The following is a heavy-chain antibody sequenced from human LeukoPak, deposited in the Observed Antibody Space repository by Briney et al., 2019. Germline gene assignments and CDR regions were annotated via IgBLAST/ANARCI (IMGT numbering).Heavy chain of an antibody. CDR3: ARRGDYSNSNFDY. V-gene: IGHV4-59*08. CDR2: IYYSGST. Sequence: SETLSLTCTVSGGSISSYYWSWIRQPPGKGLEWIGYIYYSGSTNYNPSLKSRVTISVDTSKNQFSLKPSSVTAADTAVYYCARRGDYSNSNFDYWGQGTLVTVSS. D-gene: IGHD4-11*01. J-gene: IGHJ4*02. CDR1: GGSISSYY.